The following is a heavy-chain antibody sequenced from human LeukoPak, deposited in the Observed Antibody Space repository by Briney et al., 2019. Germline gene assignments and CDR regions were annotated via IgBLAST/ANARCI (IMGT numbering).Heavy chain of an antibody. V-gene: IGHV3-48*01. J-gene: IGHJ4*02. CDR3: ASGPTPGVAATADY. D-gene: IGHD6-13*01. Sequence: GGSLRLSCAASGFIFSSYSMIWVRQAPGKGLKWVSYISSSSSTMFYADSVKGRFTISRDNARNSLYLQMNSLRAEDTAVYYCASGPTPGVAATADYWGQGTLVTVSS. CDR2: ISSSSSTM. CDR1: GFIFSSYS.